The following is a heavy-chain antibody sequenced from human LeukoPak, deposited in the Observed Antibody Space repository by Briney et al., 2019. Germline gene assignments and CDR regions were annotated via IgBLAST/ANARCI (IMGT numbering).Heavy chain of an antibody. V-gene: IGHV3-48*03. CDR3: AIGSSGFGYDS. CDR2: ISSSGSTI. J-gene: IGHJ4*02. CDR1: GFTFSSYE. Sequence: GGSLRLSCAASGFTFSSYEMNWVRQAPGKGLEWVSYISSSGSTIYYADSVKGRFTISRDNAKNSLSLQMNSLRAEDTAVYYCAIGSSGFGYDSWGQGTLVTVSS. D-gene: IGHD3-10*01.